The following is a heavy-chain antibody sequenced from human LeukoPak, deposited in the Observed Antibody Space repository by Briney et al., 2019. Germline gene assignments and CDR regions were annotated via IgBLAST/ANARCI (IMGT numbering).Heavy chain of an antibody. J-gene: IGHJ3*02. Sequence: GASVKVSCKASGYTFTSYDINWVRQAPGQGLEWMGGIIPVFGPPNNAQKFQDRVTITADESTSTAYMELSSLTSEDTAMYYCARDRSSGTFDSFGIWGPGTMVTVSS. CDR1: GYTFTSYD. CDR2: IIPVFGPP. D-gene: IGHD1-26*01. V-gene: IGHV1-69*13. CDR3: ARDRSSGTFDSFGI.